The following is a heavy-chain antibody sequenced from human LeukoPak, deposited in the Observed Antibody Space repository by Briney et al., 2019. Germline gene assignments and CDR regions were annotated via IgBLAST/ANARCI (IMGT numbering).Heavy chain of an antibody. CDR1: GFTFSDYS. Sequence: GGSLRLSCAASGFTFSDYSMNWVRQAPGKGLEWVSSISSTSSYIYYADSVKGRFTISRDNAKNSLYPQMSTPRAEDTAVYYCARDLRYSYGYVDYWGQGTLVTVSS. D-gene: IGHD5-18*01. CDR2: ISSTSSYI. CDR3: ARDLRYSYGYVDY. J-gene: IGHJ4*02. V-gene: IGHV3-21*01.